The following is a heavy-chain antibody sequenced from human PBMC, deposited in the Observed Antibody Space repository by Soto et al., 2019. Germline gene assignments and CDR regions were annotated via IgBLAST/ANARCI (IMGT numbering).Heavy chain of an antibody. J-gene: IGHJ6*02. CDR2: LNGYNGNT. CDR3: ARMGDGPYYYYGLEV. Sequence: QVQLVQSGAEVKKPGASVKVSCKASGYTFTRSGISWVRQAPGQGLEWMGWLNGYNGNTNYTQKMQGRITMTTDTPTSTDYMELRSMRSDDTAVYYCARMGDGPYYYYGLEVWGQGTTVIVSS. CDR1: GYTFTRSG. D-gene: IGHD3-16*01. V-gene: IGHV1-18*01.